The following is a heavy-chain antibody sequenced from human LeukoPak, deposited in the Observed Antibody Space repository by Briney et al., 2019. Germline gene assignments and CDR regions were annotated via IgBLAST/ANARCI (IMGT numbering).Heavy chain of an antibody. CDR1: GFTFGSYT. V-gene: IGHV3-7*01. CDR3: AREGFGEPFVY. CDR2: IRGEERWK. Sequence: PGGSLRLSCEASGFTFGSYTRNWVRQAPGRGLEGVANIRGEERWKYYLDSVTGRFTISRDNAKNSLYLQMNSLRAGHGAVFHRAREGFGEPFVYWG. D-gene: IGHD3-10*01. J-gene: IGHJ4*01.